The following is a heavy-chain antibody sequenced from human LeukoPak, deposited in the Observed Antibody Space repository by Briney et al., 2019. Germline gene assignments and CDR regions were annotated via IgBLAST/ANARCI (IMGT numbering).Heavy chain of an antibody. CDR2: INHSGST. CDR1: GGSFSGYY. V-gene: IGHV4-34*01. D-gene: IGHD6-19*01. CDR3: ASNIAVAGNLDY. J-gene: IGHJ4*02. Sequence: SETLSLTCAVYGGSFSGYYWSWIRQPPGKGLEWIGEINHSGSTNYNPSLKSRVTISVDTSKNQFSLKLSSVTAADTAVYYCASNIAVAGNLDYWGQGTLVPVSS.